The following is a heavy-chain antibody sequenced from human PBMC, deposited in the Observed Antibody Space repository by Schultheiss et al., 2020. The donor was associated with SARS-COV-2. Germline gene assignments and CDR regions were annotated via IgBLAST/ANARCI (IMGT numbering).Heavy chain of an antibody. D-gene: IGHD3-3*01. Sequence: SETLSLTCAVSGYSISSGYYWGWIRQPPGKGLEWIGSIYHSGSTYYNPSLKSRVTISVDTSKNQFSLKLSSVTAADTAVYYCATEIRRYYDFWSGYNYYYGMDVWGQGTTVTVSS. J-gene: IGHJ6*02. CDR1: GYSISSGYY. CDR2: IYHSGST. CDR3: ATEIRRYYDFWSGYNYYYGMDV. V-gene: IGHV4-38-2*01.